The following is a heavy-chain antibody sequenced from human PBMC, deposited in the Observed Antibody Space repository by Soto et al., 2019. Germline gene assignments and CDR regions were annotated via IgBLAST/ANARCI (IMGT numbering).Heavy chain of an antibody. D-gene: IGHD3-10*01. J-gene: IGHJ4*02. V-gene: IGHV4-31*03. CDR3: AGGWLGVVTPDY. Sequence: SETLSLTCTVSGGSISSGGYYWSWIRQHPGKGLEWIGYIYYSGSTYYNPSLKSRVTISVDTSKNQFSLKLSSVTAADTAVYYCAGGWLGVVTPDYWGQGTLVTVSS. CDR1: GGSISSGGYY. CDR2: IYYSGST.